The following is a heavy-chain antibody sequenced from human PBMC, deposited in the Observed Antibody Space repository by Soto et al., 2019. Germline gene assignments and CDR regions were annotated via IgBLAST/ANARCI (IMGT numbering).Heavy chain of an antibody. V-gene: IGHV1-3*01. D-gene: IGHD3-16*01. Sequence: ASVKVSCKASGYTFTSYAMHWVRQAPGQRLEWMGWINAGNVNTKYSQKFQGRVTITRDTSASTAYMELSSLRSEDTAVYYCARGEFLSYDDYWGQGTLVTVSS. CDR3: ARGEFLSYDDY. J-gene: IGHJ4*02. CDR1: GYTFTSYA. CDR2: INAGNVNT.